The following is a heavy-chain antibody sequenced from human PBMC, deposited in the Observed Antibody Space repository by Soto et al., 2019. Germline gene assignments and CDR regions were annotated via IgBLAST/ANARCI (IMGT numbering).Heavy chain of an antibody. V-gene: IGHV1-69*13. D-gene: IGHD2-2*03. CDR1: GSAFNSYG. Sequence: GASVKVSCKASGSAFNSYGFSWVRQAPGQGLEFMGRIAPTFGNANYAQRFQGRLTISADESRATVFMELSSLTTEDTAIYYFEAGYCSSGSCFDPWGQGTLVTVSS. J-gene: IGHJ5*02. CDR3: EAGYCSSGSCFDP. CDR2: IAPTFGNA.